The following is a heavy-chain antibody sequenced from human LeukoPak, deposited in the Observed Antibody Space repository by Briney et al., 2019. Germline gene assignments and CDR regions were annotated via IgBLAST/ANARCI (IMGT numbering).Heavy chain of an antibody. CDR1: GFTFSGYG. CDR2: IHYDGSDK. J-gene: IGHJ4*02. D-gene: IGHD4-23*01. CDR3: AKDLGNSFDY. V-gene: IGHV3-30*02. Sequence: PGGSLRLSCAASGFTFSGYGMHWVRQAPGKGLEWVAFIHYDGSDKYYADSVKGRFTISRDNSKNTLYPQMNSLRAEDKAVYYCAKDLGNSFDYWGQGTLVTVSS.